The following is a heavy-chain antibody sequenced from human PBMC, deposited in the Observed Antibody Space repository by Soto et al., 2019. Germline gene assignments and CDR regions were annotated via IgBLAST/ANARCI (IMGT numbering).Heavy chain of an antibody. D-gene: IGHD3-3*01. CDR2: ISSSSSTI. J-gene: IGHJ6*02. CDR1: GFTVSSYS. CDR3: ARDTEHTILGMDPSWYGMDV. V-gene: IGHV3-48*02. Sequence: XVFLRLSFAASGFTVSSYSMNWVRQAPGKGLEWVSYISSSSSTIYYADSVKGRFTISRDNAKNSLYLQMNSLRDEDTAVYYCARDTEHTILGMDPSWYGMDVWGQGTTVTVSS.